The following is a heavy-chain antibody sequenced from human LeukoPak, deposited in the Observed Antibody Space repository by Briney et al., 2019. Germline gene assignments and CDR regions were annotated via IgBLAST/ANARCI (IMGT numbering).Heavy chain of an antibody. V-gene: IGHV4-61*02. J-gene: IGHJ3*02. D-gene: IGHD1-26*01. Sequence: SQTLSLTCTVAGGSISSGSYYWSWIRQPAGKGLEWIGRIYTSGSTNYNPSLKSRVTISRDMSKNQISLKLSSVTAADTAMYYCARAEWEFLFDAFDIWGQGTMVTVSS. CDR3: ARAEWEFLFDAFDI. CDR2: IYTSGST. CDR1: GGSISSGSYY.